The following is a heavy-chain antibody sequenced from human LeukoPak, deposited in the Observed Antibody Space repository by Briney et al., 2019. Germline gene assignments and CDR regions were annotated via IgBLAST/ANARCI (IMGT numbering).Heavy chain of an antibody. CDR3: ARAGGSYWGGQYYFDY. D-gene: IGHD1-26*01. CDR2: IYHSGST. V-gene: IGHV4-38-2*02. J-gene: IGHJ4*02. CDR1: GYSISSGYY. Sequence: SETLSLTCTVSGYSISSGYYWGWIRQPPGKGLEWIGSIYHSGSTYYNPSLKSRVTISVDTSKNQFSLKLSSVTAADTAVYYCARAGGSYWGGQYYFDYWGQGTLVTVSS.